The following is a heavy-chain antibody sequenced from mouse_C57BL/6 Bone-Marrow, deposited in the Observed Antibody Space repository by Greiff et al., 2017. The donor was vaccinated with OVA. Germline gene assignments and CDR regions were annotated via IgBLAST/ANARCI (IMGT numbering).Heavy chain of an antibody. Sequence: EVQLQQSGAELVRPGSSVKMSCKTSGYTFTSYGINWVKQRPGQGLEWIGYIYLGNGYTEYNEKFKGKATLTSDTSSSTAYMQLSSLTSEYSPIYFCARWLSYAMDYWGQGTSVTVSS. CDR2: IYLGNGYT. D-gene: IGHD2-2*01. CDR1: GYTFTSYG. J-gene: IGHJ4*01. CDR3: ARWLSYAMDY. V-gene: IGHV1-58*01.